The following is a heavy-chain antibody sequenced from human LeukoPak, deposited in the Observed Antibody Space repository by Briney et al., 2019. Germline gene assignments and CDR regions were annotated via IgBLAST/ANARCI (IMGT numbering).Heavy chain of an antibody. CDR3: AKDRINYYDSGPGVMDV. Sequence: GGSLRLSCAASGFTFSSYAMSWVRQAPGKGLEWVSAISGSGGSTYYADSVKGRFTISRDNSKNTLYLQMNSLRAEDTAVYYCAKDRINYYDSGPGVMDVWGQGTTVTVSS. J-gene: IGHJ6*02. V-gene: IGHV3-23*01. CDR2: ISGSGGST. CDR1: GFTFSSYA. D-gene: IGHD3-22*01.